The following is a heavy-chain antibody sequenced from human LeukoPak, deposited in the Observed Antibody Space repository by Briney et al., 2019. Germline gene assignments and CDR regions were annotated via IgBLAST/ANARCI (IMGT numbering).Heavy chain of an antibody. CDR2: TYYRSKLYN. V-gene: IGHV6-1*01. D-gene: IGHD3-22*01. J-gene: IGHJ4*02. CDR1: GDSVSSNSAA. CDR3: ARAQNVYDSSGYYSDFDY. Sequence: SQTLSLTCAISGDSVSSNSAAWNWIRQSPSRGLEWLGRTYYRSKLYNDYAVSVKSRITLNPDTSKNQFSLQLNSVTPEDTAVYYCARAQNVYDSSGYYSDFDYWGQGTLVTVSS.